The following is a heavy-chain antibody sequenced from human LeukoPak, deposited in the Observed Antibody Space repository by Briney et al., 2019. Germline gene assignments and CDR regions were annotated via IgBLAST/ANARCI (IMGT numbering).Heavy chain of an antibody. CDR3: AKDLRWLQTQPPEIGY. CDR1: GFTSSSYG. J-gene: IGHJ4*02. CDR2: IWYDGSNK. V-gene: IGHV3-33*06. D-gene: IGHD5-24*01. Sequence: GGSLRLSCAASGFTSSSYGMHWVRQAPGKGLEWVAVIWYDGSNKYYADSVKGRFTISRDNSKNMLYLQMNSLRAEDTAVYYCAKDLRWLQTQPPEIGYWGQGTLVTVSS.